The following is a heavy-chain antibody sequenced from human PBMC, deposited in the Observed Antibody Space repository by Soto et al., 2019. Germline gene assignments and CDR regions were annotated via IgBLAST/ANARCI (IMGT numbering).Heavy chain of an antibody. J-gene: IGHJ5*02. CDR2: IDWNSGTI. D-gene: IGHD2-21*02. V-gene: IGHV3-9*01. CDR1: GFTFENFA. CDR3: AQAPKVVTHWFDP. Sequence: EMQLVESGGGLVQPGRSLRLSCAVSGFTFENFALHWVRQAPGKGLEWVSGIDWNSGTIAYADSVKGRFTLSRDSATSSLYLHLDGLRPEDTAFYYCAQAPKVVTHWFDPWGQGPLVTVSS.